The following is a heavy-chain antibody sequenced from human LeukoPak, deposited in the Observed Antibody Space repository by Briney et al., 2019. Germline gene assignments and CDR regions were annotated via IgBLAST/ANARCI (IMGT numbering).Heavy chain of an antibody. CDR3: ARDSGMVRGTVDY. Sequence: GASVKVSCKSSGYTFTSYYMYWVRQAPGQGLEWMGIINPSGGSRSYAQKFQGRVTMTRDTSTSTVYMELSSLRSEDTAVYYCARDSGMVRGTVDYWGQGTLVTVSS. V-gene: IGHV1-46*01. CDR2: INPSGGSR. D-gene: IGHD3-10*01. J-gene: IGHJ4*02. CDR1: GYTFTSYY.